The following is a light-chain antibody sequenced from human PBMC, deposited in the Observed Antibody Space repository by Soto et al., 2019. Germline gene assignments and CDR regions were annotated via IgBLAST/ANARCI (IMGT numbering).Light chain of an antibody. CDR1: QSISKW. Sequence: IHMTQSPSTLSASVGYRATIPCRASQSISKWLAWFQQKEGKAPKLLIYEASRLATGVTSRISGSGSGTEVNLTISSLQTDDLATYYCQQYNNYFWAFGQGTKVDIK. J-gene: IGKJ1*01. CDR3: QQYNNYFWA. CDR2: EAS. V-gene: IGKV1-5*03.